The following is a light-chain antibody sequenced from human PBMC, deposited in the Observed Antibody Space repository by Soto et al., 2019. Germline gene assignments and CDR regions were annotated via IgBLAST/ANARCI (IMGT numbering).Light chain of an antibody. CDR1: QGIRSA. Sequence: AIQVTQSPSSLSASVGDRVTITCRTSQGIRSALGWYQQKPGKVPKLLIYAASTLQSGVPSRFSGSGSGRDFTLTISSLQTEDFATYYCLLDYAYFWAFGQGTKLDIK. J-gene: IGKJ1*01. V-gene: IGKV1-6*01. CDR2: AAS. CDR3: LLDYAYFWA.